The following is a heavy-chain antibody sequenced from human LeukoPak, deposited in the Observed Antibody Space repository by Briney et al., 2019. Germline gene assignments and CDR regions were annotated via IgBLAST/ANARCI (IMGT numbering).Heavy chain of an antibody. CDR3: VKSGGYGLIDY. Sequence: PSETLSLTCAVSGASISGSGYYLGWLRQPPGKGLEWIGNIYYTGSTYYNASLQSRVTISIDTSKNQFSLRLNSVTAADTAMYYCVKSGGYGLIDYWGQGTLVTVSS. D-gene: IGHD1-26*01. V-gene: IGHV4-39*01. J-gene: IGHJ4*02. CDR1: GASISGSGYY. CDR2: IYYTGST.